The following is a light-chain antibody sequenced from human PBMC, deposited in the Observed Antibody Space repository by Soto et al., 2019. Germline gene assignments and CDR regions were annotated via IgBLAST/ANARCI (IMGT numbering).Light chain of an antibody. J-gene: IGLJ2*01. CDR3: CSLAGGNIFRV. Sequence: QSALTQPPSVSGSPGQSVTISCTGTSSDVGGYNYVSWYQHHPGKAPKFIIFDVSSRPSGVPDRFSGSKSGNTAYLTISGLQAEDEADYYCCSLAGGNIFRVFGGGTKLTVL. CDR2: DVS. V-gene: IGLV2-11*01. CDR1: SSDVGGYNY.